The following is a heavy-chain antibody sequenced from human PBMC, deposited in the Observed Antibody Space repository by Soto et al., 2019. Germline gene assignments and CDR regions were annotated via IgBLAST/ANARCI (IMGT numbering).Heavy chain of an antibody. CDR1: GGSISSYY. J-gene: IGHJ4*02. V-gene: IGHV4-59*08. Sequence: QVQLQESGPGLVKPSETLSLTCTVSGGSISSYYWSWIRQPPGKGLEWIGYIYYSGSTNYNPSLKSRVTISVDTSKNQFSLKLSSVTAADTAVYYCARLYGDSRRRGFDYWGQGTLVTVSS. CDR3: ARLYGDSRRRGFDY. CDR2: IYYSGST. D-gene: IGHD4-17*01.